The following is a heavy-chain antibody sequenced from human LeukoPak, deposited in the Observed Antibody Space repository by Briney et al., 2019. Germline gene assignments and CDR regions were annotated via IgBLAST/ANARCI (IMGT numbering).Heavy chain of an antibody. D-gene: IGHD3-22*01. J-gene: IGHJ4*02. CDR2: ISSSSSYI. CDR1: GFTFSSYS. V-gene: IGHV3-21*01. Sequence: PGGSLRLSCAASGFTFSSYSMNWVRQAPGKGLEWVSSISSSSSYIYYADSVQGRFTISRDNAKNSLYLQMSSLRAEDTAVYYCAKGDSSGGIDYWGQGTLVTVSS. CDR3: AKGDSSGGIDY.